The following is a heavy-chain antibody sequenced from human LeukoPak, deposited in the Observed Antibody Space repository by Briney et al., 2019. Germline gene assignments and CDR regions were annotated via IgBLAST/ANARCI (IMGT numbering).Heavy chain of an antibody. CDR2: ISYDESNK. Sequence: GRSLRLSSAASGFTFSSYGMNWVRQAPGKGLEWVAFISYDESNKYYADSVKGRFTISRDNSKNTLYLQMNSLRAEDTAMYYCAKVSAYCGGDCYSGSDYLGQGTLVTVSS. V-gene: IGHV3-30*18. D-gene: IGHD2-21*02. CDR3: AKVSAYCGGDCYSGSDY. CDR1: GFTFSSYG. J-gene: IGHJ4*02.